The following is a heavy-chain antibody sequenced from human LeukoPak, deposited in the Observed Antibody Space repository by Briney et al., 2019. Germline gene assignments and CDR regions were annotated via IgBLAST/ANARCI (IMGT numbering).Heavy chain of an antibody. CDR3: ARSRGSGSYYKNHLDY. D-gene: IGHD3-10*01. V-gene: IGHV3-30-3*01. J-gene: IGHJ4*02. CDR2: ISYDGSNK. Sequence: GGSLRLSCAASGFTFSSYAMHWVRQAPGKGLEWVAVISYDGSNKYYADSVKGRFTISRDNSKNTLYLQMNSLRAEDTAVYYCARSRGSGSYYKNHLDYWGQGTLVTVSS. CDR1: GFTFSSYA.